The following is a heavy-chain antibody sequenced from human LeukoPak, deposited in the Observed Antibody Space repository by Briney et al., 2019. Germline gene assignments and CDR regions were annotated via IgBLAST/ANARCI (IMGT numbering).Heavy chain of an antibody. D-gene: IGHD4-17*01. CDR3: ARANGATVTTDYFDY. CDR1: GYTFTSYV. Sequence: ASVKVSCKASGYTFTSYVINWVRQATGQGLEWMGWVKPNGGDPGYAQNFQGRVTITRNTSISTAYMELSSMRSEDTAVYYCARANGATVTTDYFDYWGQGTLVTVSS. J-gene: IGHJ4*02. CDR2: VKPNGGDP. V-gene: IGHV1-8*01.